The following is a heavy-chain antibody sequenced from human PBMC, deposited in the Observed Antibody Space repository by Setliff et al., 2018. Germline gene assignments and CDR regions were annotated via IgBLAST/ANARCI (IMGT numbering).Heavy chain of an antibody. V-gene: IGHV7-4-1*02. CDR2: INTNTGSP. J-gene: IGHJ4*02. D-gene: IGHD3-22*01. Sequence: VASVKVSCKASGYTFTSYSINWVRQAPGQGLEWMGWINTNTGSPTYAQGFTGRSVFSLDTSVSTAYLQISSLKAEDTAVYYCAREMGVYDSSGYLSYWGQGTLVTVSS. CDR3: AREMGVYDSSGYLSY. CDR1: GYTFTSYS.